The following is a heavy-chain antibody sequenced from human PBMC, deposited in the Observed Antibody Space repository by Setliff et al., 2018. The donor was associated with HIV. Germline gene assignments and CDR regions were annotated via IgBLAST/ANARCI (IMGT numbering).Heavy chain of an antibody. J-gene: IGHJ5*02. Sequence: PSETLSLTCVVSGYSISSSYWWGWIRQPPGKGLEWIGWIGYIYKGGSTYYNPSLKSRVTMSEDTSKNQFPLKLRSVTAVDTAVYFCAGDNGANGGPGWLGPWGQGILVTVSS. CDR3: AGDNGANGGPGWLGP. V-gene: IGHV4-28*03. D-gene: IGHD2-8*01. CDR2: IYKGGST. CDR1: GYSISSSYW.